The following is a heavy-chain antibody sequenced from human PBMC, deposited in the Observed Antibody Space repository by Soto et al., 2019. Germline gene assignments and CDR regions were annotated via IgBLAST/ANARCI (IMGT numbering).Heavy chain of an antibody. J-gene: IGHJ6*02. CDR3: ASTVRGAPRYWYYYGMDV. CDR2: ITAYNGNT. CDR1: GYTFTSYG. V-gene: IGHV1-18*04. D-gene: IGHD3-10*01. Sequence: QVQLVQSGAEVKKPGASVKVSCKASGYTFTSYGISWVRTAPGQGFEGMGWITAYNGNTNYAQKLQGRVTMTTDTSTSTAYMELRSLRSGDTAGYYCASTVRGAPRYWYYYGMDVWGQGTTVTVSS.